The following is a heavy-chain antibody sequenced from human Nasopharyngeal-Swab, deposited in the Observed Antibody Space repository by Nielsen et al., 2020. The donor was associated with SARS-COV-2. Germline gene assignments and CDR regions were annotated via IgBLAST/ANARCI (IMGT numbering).Heavy chain of an antibody. J-gene: IGHJ1*01. CDR2: INAGNGNT. D-gene: IGHD1-26*01. V-gene: IGHV1-3*01. CDR3: ARACGSSLEYFQH. Sequence: ASVKVSCKASGYTFTSYAMHWVRQAPGQRLEWMGWINAGNGNTKYSQKFQGRVTITRDTSASTAYMELSSLRSEDTAVYYCARACGSSLEYFQHWGQGTLVTVSS. CDR1: GYTFTSYA.